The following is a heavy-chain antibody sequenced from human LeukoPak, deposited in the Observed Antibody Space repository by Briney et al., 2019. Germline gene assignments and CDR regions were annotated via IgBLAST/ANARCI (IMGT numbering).Heavy chain of an antibody. V-gene: IGHV4-39*01. J-gene: IGHJ4*02. CDR1: GGSISNSNYF. CDR3: ARYVVYGSGKYYFDY. CDR2: VNYGGTT. D-gene: IGHD3-10*01. Sequence: SETLSLTCTVSGGSISNSNYFWSWIRQPPGKELEWIASVNYGGTTYYNPSLKSRVTISVDTSKNQFSLRLSSVTAADTAVYLCARYVVYGSGKYYFDYWGQGSLVTVSS.